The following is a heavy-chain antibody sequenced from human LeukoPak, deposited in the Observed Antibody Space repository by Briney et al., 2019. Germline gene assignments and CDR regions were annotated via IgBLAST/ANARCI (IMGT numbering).Heavy chain of an antibody. CDR3: ARGDEYSGVDY. CDR2: IYYSGST. CDR1: GGSINSYY. D-gene: IGHD3-10*01. Sequence: SETLSLTCTVSGGSINSYYWSWIRQPPGKGLEWIGYIYYSGSTNYNPSLKSRVTISVDTSKNQFSLKLSSVTAADTAVYYCARGDEYSGVDYRGQGTLVTVSS. J-gene: IGHJ4*02. V-gene: IGHV4-59*01.